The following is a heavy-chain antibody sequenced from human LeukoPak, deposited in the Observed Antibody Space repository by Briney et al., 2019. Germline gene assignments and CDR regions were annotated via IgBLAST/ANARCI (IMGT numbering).Heavy chain of an antibody. J-gene: IGHJ5*02. CDR3: ARDSLTPSSWFDP. CDR1: GFTFSSYW. V-gene: IGHV3-74*01. Sequence: GGSLRLSCAASGFTFSSYWMHWVRQAPGKGLGWVSRINSDGSSTSYADSVKGRFTISRDNAKNTLYLQMNSLRAEDTAVYYCARDSLTPSSWFDPWGQGTLVTVSS. CDR2: INSDGSST. D-gene: IGHD2-2*01.